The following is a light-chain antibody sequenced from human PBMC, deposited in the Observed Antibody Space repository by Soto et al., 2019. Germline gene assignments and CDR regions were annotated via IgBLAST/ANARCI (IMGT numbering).Light chain of an antibody. V-gene: IGLV2-11*01. CDR2: DVS. CDR1: SSGVGGYNY. J-gene: IGLJ1*01. Sequence: QSALTQPRSVCGAPGPSVTISCTGTSSGVGGYNYVSWYQQHPGKAPKLMIYDVSKRPSGVPDRFSGSKSGNTASLTSSGFHAEDEADYYCGAYAGSYTHVFGTGTKLTFL. CDR3: GAYAGSYTHV.